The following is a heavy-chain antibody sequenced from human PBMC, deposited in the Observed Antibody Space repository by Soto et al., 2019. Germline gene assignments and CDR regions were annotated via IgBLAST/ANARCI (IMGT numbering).Heavy chain of an antibody. J-gene: IGHJ4*02. CDR1: GFTFKDFG. CDR3: ARDLHGDPTTGL. Sequence: QVQLVESGGGVVQPGRSLRLSCAASGFTFKDFGMHWVRQAPGKGLEWVAVIWYDGSNKYYTDSVKGRFTISRDNSKNTLYLQMSSLRAEDTAVYYCARDLHGDPTTGLWGQGTLVTVSS. D-gene: IGHD4-17*01. CDR2: IWYDGSNK. V-gene: IGHV3-33*01.